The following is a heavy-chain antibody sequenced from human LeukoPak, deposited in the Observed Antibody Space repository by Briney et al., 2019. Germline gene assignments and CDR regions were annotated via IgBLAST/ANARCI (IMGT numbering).Heavy chain of an antibody. CDR2: IRQDDR. CDR1: GFTCSSYW. V-gene: IGHV3-7*01. J-gene: IGHJ4*02. Sequence: PGGSLRLSCAASGFTCSSYWMSWVRQAPGKGLEWVASIRQDDRYYVDSVRGRFTISRDNAKNSLYLQMNSLRAEDTAFYYCARSSDRRDDYWGQGTLVTVSS. D-gene: IGHD1-26*01. CDR3: ARSSDRRDDY.